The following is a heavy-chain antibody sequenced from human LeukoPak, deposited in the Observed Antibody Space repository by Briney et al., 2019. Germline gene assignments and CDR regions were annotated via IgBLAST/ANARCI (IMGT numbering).Heavy chain of an antibody. V-gene: IGHV3-7*03. CDR1: GFTFSSYW. D-gene: IGHD2-8*01. Sequence: PGGSLRLSCAASGFTFSSYWMSWVRQAPGKGLEWVANIKQDGSEKYYVDSVKGRFTISRDNAKNSLYLQMNGLTPEDMALYFCTKDGVWRSKGVPTKNHMDVWGKGTTVTVSS. J-gene: IGHJ6*03. CDR3: TKDGVWRSKGVPTKNHMDV. CDR2: IKQDGSEK.